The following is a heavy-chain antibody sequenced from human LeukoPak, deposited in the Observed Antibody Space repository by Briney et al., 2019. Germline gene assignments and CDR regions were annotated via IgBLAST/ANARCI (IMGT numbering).Heavy chain of an antibody. CDR3: ARDFSGGYEDTVIDVG. CDR2: ISSSSSYI. Sequence: GSLRLSCAASGFTFSSYSMNWVRQAPGKGLEWVSSISSSSSYIYYADSVKGRFTISRDNAKNSLYLQMNSLRAEDTAVYYCARDFSGGYEDTVIDVGWGQGTLVTVSS. V-gene: IGHV3-21*01. D-gene: IGHD4-17*01. J-gene: IGHJ4*02. CDR1: GFTFSSYS.